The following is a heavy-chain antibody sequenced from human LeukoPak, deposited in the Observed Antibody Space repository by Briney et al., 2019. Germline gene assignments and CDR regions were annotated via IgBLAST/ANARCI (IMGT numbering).Heavy chain of an antibody. Sequence: SETLSLTCTVSGGSISSSSYYWGWIRQPPGKGLEWIGSIYYSGSTYYNPSLKIRVTISVDTSKNQFSLKLSSVTAADTAVYYCARLDGWYYQYYFDYWGQGTLVTVSS. CDR1: GGSISSSSYY. CDR3: ARLDGWYYQYYFDY. D-gene: IGHD6-19*01. V-gene: IGHV4-39*01. CDR2: IYYSGST. J-gene: IGHJ4*02.